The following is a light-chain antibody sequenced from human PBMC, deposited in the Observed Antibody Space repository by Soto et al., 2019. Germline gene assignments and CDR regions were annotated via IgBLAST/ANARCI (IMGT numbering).Light chain of an antibody. V-gene: IGKV4-1*01. Sequence: DIVMTQSPDPLAVSLGERATIDCKSSQTVFYISNNKNYLAWYQQKPGQPPKLLIYWASTREAGVPDRFSGSGSGTDYTLTISSLQAEDVAVYYCQQYFNTPYAFGQGTKLEIK. CDR1: QTVFYISNNKNY. J-gene: IGKJ2*01. CDR3: QQYFNTPYA. CDR2: WAS.